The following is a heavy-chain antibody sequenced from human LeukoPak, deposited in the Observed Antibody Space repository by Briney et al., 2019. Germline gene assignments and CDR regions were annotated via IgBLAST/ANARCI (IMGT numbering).Heavy chain of an antibody. J-gene: IGHJ4*02. V-gene: IGHV3-33*01. CDR1: GFTFSSYG. CDR2: IWYDGSKK. D-gene: IGHD6-19*01. CDR3: ARDRSIAVTGPFDY. Sequence: GGSLRLSCAASGFTFSSYGMHWVRQAPGKGLEWVAVIWYDGSKKYYLDSVKGRFTISRDNSQNMLYLQMNSLRVEDTGLYYCARDRSIAVTGPFDYWSQGTLVTVSS.